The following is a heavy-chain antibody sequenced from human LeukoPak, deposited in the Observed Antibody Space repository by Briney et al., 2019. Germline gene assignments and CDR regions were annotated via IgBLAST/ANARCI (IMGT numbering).Heavy chain of an antibody. CDR3: ARERTYYDSSGYSGWFDP. V-gene: IGHV4-59*01. Sequence: LETLSLTCTVSGGSISSYYWSWIRQPPGKGLEWIGYIYYSGSTNYNPSLKSRVTISVDTSKNQFSLKLSSVTAADTAVYYCARERTYYDSSGYSGWFDPWGQGTLVTVSS. CDR2: IYYSGST. J-gene: IGHJ5*02. CDR1: GGSISSYY. D-gene: IGHD3-22*01.